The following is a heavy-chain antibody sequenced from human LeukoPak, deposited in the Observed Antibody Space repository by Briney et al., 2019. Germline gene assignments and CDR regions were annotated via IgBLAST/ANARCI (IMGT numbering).Heavy chain of an antibody. CDR2: THDSGST. J-gene: IGHJ5*02. V-gene: IGHV4-59*01. Sequence: SETLSLTCTVSGASISSYYWSWLRQPPGKGLEYIGYTHDSGSTNYNPSLKSRVTISLDTSGNQFSLKLSSVTAADTAVYYCARAGETYYYDSSGYFRFDPWGQGTLVTVSS. CDR3: ARAGETYYYDSSGYFRFDP. D-gene: IGHD3-22*01. CDR1: GASISSYY.